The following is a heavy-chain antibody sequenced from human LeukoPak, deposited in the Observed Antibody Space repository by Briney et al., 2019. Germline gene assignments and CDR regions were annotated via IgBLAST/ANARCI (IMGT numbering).Heavy chain of an antibody. CDR2: IKSDGSIT. D-gene: IGHD1-26*01. Sequence: GRSLRLSCAASGFTFSSYWIHWVRQAPGKGLVWVSRIKSDGSITTYADSVKGRFIISRDNAKNTLYLQMNSLRAEDTAVYYCARDVRGDAFDIWGQGTMVTVSS. CDR1: GFTFSSYW. V-gene: IGHV3-74*01. J-gene: IGHJ3*02. CDR3: ARDVRGDAFDI.